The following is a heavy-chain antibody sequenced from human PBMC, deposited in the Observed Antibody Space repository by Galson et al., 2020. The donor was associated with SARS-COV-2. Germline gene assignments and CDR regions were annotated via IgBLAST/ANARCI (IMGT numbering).Heavy chain of an antibody. V-gene: IGHV3-48*03. CDR1: GFSFSDYE. J-gene: IGHJ3*01. Sequence: GESLKISCAGSGFSFSDYEMNWVRHGPGKGLEWVSYISSSGNNIYYADSLKCRFTISRDNAKNSLYLQMTSLRAEDTAIYYCASPYLAAASFFGAFDLWGPGTMVTVSS. D-gene: IGHD6-13*01. CDR3: ASPYLAAASFFGAFDL. CDR2: ISSSGNNI.